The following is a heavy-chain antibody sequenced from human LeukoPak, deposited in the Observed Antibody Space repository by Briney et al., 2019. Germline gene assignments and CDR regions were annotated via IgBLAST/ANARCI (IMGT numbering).Heavy chain of an antibody. Sequence: GGSLRLSCAASGFTSSTYYMTWVRQVPGKGLEWVAGIKQDGSENYYVDSVKGRFTISRDNSRNSLYLQMNNLRAEDTAVYFCVRERYCTTATCYVGVPFDYWGQGTLVTVSS. D-gene: IGHD2-2*01. J-gene: IGHJ4*02. CDR1: GFTSSTYY. V-gene: IGHV3-7*01. CDR3: VRERYCTTATCYVGVPFDY. CDR2: IKQDGSEN.